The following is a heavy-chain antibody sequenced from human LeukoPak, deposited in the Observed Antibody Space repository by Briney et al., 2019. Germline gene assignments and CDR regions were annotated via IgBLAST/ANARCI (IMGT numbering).Heavy chain of an antibody. CDR1: GGSINISY. D-gene: IGHD6-6*01. CDR3: ARHRAYSSSSPFDY. V-gene: IGHV4-59*08. Sequence: SETLPLTCTVSGGSINISYWSWIRQPPGKGLEWIGYIYHRGSTNYNPSLKSRITVSVDTSKNQFSLKVTSVTAADTAVYYCARHRAYSSSSPFDYWGQGTLVTVSS. J-gene: IGHJ4*02. CDR2: IYHRGST.